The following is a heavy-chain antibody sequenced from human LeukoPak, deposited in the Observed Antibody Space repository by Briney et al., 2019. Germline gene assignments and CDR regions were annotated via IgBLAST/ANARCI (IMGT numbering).Heavy chain of an antibody. Sequence: SETLSLTCAVSGGSLSGYYWTWIRQPPGKGLEWIGEINHSGSTNYNPSLKSLVTISLDKSKNLFSLRLTSVNAADQAVYYCVKAAVAVDYWGQGTLVTVSS. CDR2: INHSGST. J-gene: IGHJ4*02. CDR3: VKAAVAVDY. CDR1: GGSLSGYY. V-gene: IGHV4-34*01. D-gene: IGHD6-19*01.